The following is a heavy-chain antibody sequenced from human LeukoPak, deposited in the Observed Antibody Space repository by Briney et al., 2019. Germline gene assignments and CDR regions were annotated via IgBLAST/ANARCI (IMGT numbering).Heavy chain of an antibody. D-gene: IGHD2-15*01. V-gene: IGHV1-18*01. Sequence: ASVKVSCKASGYTFTSYGISWVRPAPGQGLEWMGWISAYNGNTNYAQKLQGRVTMTTDTSTSTAYMELRSLRSDDTAVYYCARGYCSGGSCLLFDPWGQGTLVTVSS. J-gene: IGHJ5*02. CDR3: ARGYCSGGSCLLFDP. CDR2: ISAYNGNT. CDR1: GYTFTSYG.